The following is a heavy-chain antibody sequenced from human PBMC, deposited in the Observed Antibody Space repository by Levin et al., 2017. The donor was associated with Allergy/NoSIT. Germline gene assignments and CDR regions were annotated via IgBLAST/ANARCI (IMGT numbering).Heavy chain of an antibody. CDR2: IKSKTDGGTT. V-gene: IGHV3-15*01. D-gene: IGHD6-13*01. CDR1: GFTFSNAW. J-gene: IGHJ2*01. CDR3: TTDGGYSSSWYIGDPHDR. Sequence: GGSLRLSCAASGFTFSNAWMSWVRQAPGKGLEWVGRIKSKTDGGTTDYAAPVKGRFTISRDDSKNTLYLQMNSLKTEDTAVYYCTTDGGYSSSWYIGDPHDRWGRGTLVTVSS.